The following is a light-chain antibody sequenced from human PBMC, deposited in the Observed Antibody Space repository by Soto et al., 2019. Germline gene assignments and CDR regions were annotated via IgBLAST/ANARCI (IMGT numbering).Light chain of an antibody. CDR1: SSNIGAVYD. V-gene: IGLV1-40*01. CDR3: QSYDSRLSGWV. CDR2: GNI. J-gene: IGLJ3*02. Sequence: QSVVTQPPSVSGAPGQRVTISCTGSSSNIGAVYDVHWYQQLPGTAPKLLIYGNINRPSGVPDRFSGSKSGTSASLAITGLQAEDEADYYCQSYDSRLSGWVFGGGTKLTVL.